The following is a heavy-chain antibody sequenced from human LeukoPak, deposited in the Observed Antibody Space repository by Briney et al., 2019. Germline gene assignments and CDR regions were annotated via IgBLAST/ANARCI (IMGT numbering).Heavy chain of an antibody. CDR1: GFTFSSYS. V-gene: IGHV3-21*01. Sequence: PGGSLRLSCAASGFTFSSYSMNWVRQAPGKGLEWVSSISSSSSYIYYADSVKGRFTISRDNAKNSLYLKMNSLRAEDTAVYYYARMPDYYGSGSYDYWGQGTLVTASS. CDR2: ISSSSSYI. D-gene: IGHD3-10*01. J-gene: IGHJ4*02. CDR3: ARMPDYYGSGSYDY.